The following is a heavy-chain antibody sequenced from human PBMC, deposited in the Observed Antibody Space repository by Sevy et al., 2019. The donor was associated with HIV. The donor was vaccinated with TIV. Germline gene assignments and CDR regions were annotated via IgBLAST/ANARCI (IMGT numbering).Heavy chain of an antibody. CDR3: AREERWLQPLQN. Sequence: GGSLRLSCAASGFTFSSYAMHWVRQAPGKGLEWVAVISYDGSNKYYADSVKGRFTISRDNSKNTLYLQMNGLRAEDTAVYYCAREERWLQPLQNWGQGTLVTVSS. V-gene: IGHV3-30-3*01. CDR2: ISYDGSNK. CDR1: GFTFSSYA. D-gene: IGHD5-12*01. J-gene: IGHJ1*01.